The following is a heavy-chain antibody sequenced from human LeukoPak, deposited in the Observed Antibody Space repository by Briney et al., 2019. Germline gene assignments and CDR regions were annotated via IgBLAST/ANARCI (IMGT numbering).Heavy chain of an antibody. V-gene: IGHV1-2*02. CDR2: INPNSGGA. D-gene: IGHD3-22*01. Sequence: ASVKVSCKASGYTFTDFYIHWVRRAPGQGLEWMAWINPNSGGANYAEKFQGRVTVTRDTSISAADMELSGLRSDDTAVYYCARYDSSAYDYWGQGTLVTVSS. CDR3: ARYDSSAYDY. CDR1: GYTFTDFY. J-gene: IGHJ4*02.